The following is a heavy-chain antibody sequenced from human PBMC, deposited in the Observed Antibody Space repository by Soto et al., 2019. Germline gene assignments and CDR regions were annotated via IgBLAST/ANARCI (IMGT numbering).Heavy chain of an antibody. CDR2: IYWDNDK. Sequence: QITLKESGPPLVKPTQTLTLTCTFSGFSFTATGGGVGWIRQPPGKALEWLALIYWDNDKRYSPSLKSRLTITRDTSKNQVLLTMTTMDPVDTATYYCAHRLALGIGVAGTFDSWGQGILVTVSS. V-gene: IGHV2-5*02. CDR1: GFSFTATGGG. CDR3: AHRLALGIGVAGTFDS. J-gene: IGHJ4*02. D-gene: IGHD6-19*01.